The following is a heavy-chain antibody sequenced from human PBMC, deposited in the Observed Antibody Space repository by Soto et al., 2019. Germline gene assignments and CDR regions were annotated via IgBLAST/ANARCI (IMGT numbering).Heavy chain of an antibody. CDR2: VYHSGST. D-gene: IGHD6-19*01. CDR1: GGSISSGGYS. Sequence: LSLTCTVSGGSISSGGYSWLWIRQPPGMGLEWIGYVYHSGSTYYNPSLKSRVTISLDTSKHQFALTLSSATAADTAVYYCARAGDSSGPVALGYWGRGTLVTVSS. J-gene: IGHJ4*02. CDR3: ARAGDSSGPVALGY. V-gene: IGHV4-30-2*01.